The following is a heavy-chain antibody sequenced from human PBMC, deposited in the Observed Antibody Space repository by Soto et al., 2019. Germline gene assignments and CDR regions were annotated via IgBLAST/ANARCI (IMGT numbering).Heavy chain of an antibody. CDR1: GFTFSSYS. D-gene: IGHD3-10*01. Sequence: EVQLVESGGGLVKPGGSLRLSCAASGFTFSSYSMNWVRQAPGKGLEWVSSISSSSSYIYYADSVKGRFTISRDNAKNSLYLQMNSLRAEDTAVYYCARDPSSMVRGVISNNWFDSWGQGTLVTVSS. CDR3: ARDPSSMVRGVISNNWFDS. V-gene: IGHV3-21*01. CDR2: ISSSSSYI. J-gene: IGHJ5*01.